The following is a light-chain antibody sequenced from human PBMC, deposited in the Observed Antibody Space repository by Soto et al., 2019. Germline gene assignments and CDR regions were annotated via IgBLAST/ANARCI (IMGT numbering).Light chain of an antibody. CDR3: RAWDDTLNGWV. J-gene: IGLJ3*02. CDR2: SNN. V-gene: IGLV1-44*01. Sequence: QSVLTQPPSASGTPGQTVTISCSGGTSKIGSNTINWYQHLPGMAPKLLIYSNNQRPSGVPDRLSGSKSGTSASLAISRLQSEDEADFYCRAWDDTLNGWVFGGGTKLTVL. CDR1: TSKIGSNT.